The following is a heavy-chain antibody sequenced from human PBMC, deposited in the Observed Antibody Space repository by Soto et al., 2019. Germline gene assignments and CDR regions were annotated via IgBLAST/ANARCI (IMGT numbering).Heavy chain of an antibody. CDR3: ARDLGFGELLGYYYYGMDV. V-gene: IGHV4-31*03. Sequence: SETLSLTCTVSGGSISSGGYYWSWIRQHPGKGLEWIGYIYYSGSTYYNPSLKSRVTISVDTSKNQFSLKLSSVTAADTAVYYCARDLGFGELLGYYYYGMDVLVQGTTVT. CDR1: GGSISSGGYY. CDR2: IYYSGST. D-gene: IGHD3-10*01. J-gene: IGHJ6*02.